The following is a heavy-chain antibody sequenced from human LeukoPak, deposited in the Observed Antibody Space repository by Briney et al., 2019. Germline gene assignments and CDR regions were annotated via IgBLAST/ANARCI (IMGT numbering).Heavy chain of an antibody. CDR1: GGSFSGYY. J-gene: IGHJ5*02. D-gene: IGHD5-12*01. CDR3: ARGARTPSGYGSRTAGRANWFDP. CDR2: INHSGST. V-gene: IGHV4-34*01. Sequence: PSETLSLTCAVYGGSFSGYYWSWVRQPPGKGLEWIGEINHSGSTNYNPSLKSRVTISVDTSKNQFSLKLSSVTAADTAVYYCARGARTPSGYGSRTAGRANWFDPWGQGTLVTVSS.